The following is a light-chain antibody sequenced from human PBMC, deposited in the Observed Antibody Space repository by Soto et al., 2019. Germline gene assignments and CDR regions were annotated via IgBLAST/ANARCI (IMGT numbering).Light chain of an antibody. CDR2: DVI. CDR1: SSDFGGSNY. Sequence: QSALTQPRSVSGSPGQSVSISCTGTSSDFGGSNYVSWYQQHPGKAPKLIIYDVIKRPSEVPDRFSGSKSGNTASLTISGLQAEDEADYFCCSYTGSDTYVFGSGTKLTVL. V-gene: IGLV2-11*01. J-gene: IGLJ1*01. CDR3: CSYTGSDTYV.